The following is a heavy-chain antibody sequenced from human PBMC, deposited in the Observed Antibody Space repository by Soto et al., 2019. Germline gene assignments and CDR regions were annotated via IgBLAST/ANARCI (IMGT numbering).Heavy chain of an antibody. CDR3: ARRRLRFLEWLFYGMDV. CDR2: INHSGST. V-gene: IGHV4-34*01. D-gene: IGHD3-3*01. Sequence: PSETLSLTCTVSGASISTHYWSWIRQPPGKGLEWIGEINHSGSTNYNPSLKSRVTISVDTSKNQFSLKLSSVTAADTAVYYCARRRLRFLEWLFYGMDVWGQGTTVTVSS. J-gene: IGHJ6*02. CDR1: GASISTHY.